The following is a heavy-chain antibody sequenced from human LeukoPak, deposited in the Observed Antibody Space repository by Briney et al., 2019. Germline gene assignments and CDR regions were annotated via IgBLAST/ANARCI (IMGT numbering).Heavy chain of an antibody. Sequence: SVKVSCKASGGTFSSYAISWVRQAPGQGLEWMGGIIPIFGTANYAQKFQGRVTITADESTTTAYMELSSLRFEDTAVYYCARAGSSRFSVPYYFNYWGQGTPVTVSS. CDR1: GGTFSSYA. CDR2: IIPIFGTA. CDR3: ARAGSSRFSVPYYFNY. V-gene: IGHV1-69*01. J-gene: IGHJ4*02. D-gene: IGHD6-13*01.